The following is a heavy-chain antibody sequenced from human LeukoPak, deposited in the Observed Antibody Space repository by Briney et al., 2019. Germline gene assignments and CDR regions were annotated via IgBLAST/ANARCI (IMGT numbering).Heavy chain of an antibody. D-gene: IGHD4-17*01. V-gene: IGHV3-43*01. CDR2: ISWDGAGA. Sequence: GGSLRLSCAASGFTLDDHIMHWVRQAPGKGLEWISLISWDGAGAYYAASVNGRFAISRDNMKKSLYLQMNSLTSEDTAVYYCAKGEYGDTWSHIDYWGQGTLVTVSS. J-gene: IGHJ4*02. CDR1: GFTLDDHI. CDR3: AKGEYGDTWSHIDY.